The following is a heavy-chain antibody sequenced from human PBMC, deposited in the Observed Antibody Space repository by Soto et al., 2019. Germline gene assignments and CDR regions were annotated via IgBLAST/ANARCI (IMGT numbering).Heavy chain of an antibody. Sequence: QVQLVQSGAEVRRPGASVKVSCKTSGYTFTNFYMHWVRQAPGQGLEGMGINNPSGGGTIYAQKFQGRVTMTRDTSTSTVYMDLSSLRSEDPAVYYCACSGIAAAGADYWGQGTLVTVST. J-gene: IGHJ4*02. CDR2: NNPSGGGT. CDR3: ACSGIAAAGADY. D-gene: IGHD6-25*01. CDR1: GYTFTNFY. V-gene: IGHV1-46*01.